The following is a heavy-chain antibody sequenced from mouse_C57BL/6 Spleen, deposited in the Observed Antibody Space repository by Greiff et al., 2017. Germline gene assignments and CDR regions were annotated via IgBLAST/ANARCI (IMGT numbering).Heavy chain of an antibody. CDR1: GFTFSSYG. CDR2: ISSGGSYT. J-gene: IGHJ4*01. Sequence: EVHLVEPGGDLVKPGGSLKLSCAASGFTFSSYGMSWVRQTPDKRLEWVATISSGGSYTDYPDSVKGRVTISRANAKNTLYLQMSSLKSEDTAMYYCERQGDYDGDAMDYWGQGATVTVSS. D-gene: IGHD2-4*01. V-gene: IGHV5-6*01. CDR3: ERQGDYDGDAMDY.